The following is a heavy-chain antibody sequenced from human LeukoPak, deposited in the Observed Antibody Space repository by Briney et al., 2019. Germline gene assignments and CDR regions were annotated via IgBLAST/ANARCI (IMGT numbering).Heavy chain of an antibody. CDR3: ARDDMPAAMGLDD. J-gene: IGHJ4*02. V-gene: IGHV4-59*01. D-gene: IGHD2-2*01. Sequence: PSETLSLTCTVSGGSISSYYWSWIRQPPGKGLEWIGYIYYSGSTNYNPSLKSRVTISVDTSKNQFSLKLSSVTAADTAVYYCARDDMPAAMGLDDWGQGTLVTVSS. CDR1: GGSISSYY. CDR2: IYYSGST.